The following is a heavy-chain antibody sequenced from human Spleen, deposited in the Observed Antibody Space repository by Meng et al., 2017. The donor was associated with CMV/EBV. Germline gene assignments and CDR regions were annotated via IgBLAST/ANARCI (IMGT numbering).Heavy chain of an antibody. CDR3: ARGTISDGYCSSTSCYNWFDP. CDR2: INPNSGGT. CDR1: GYTFTGYY. Sequence: ASVKVSCKASGYTFTGYYMHWVRQAPGQGLEWMGWINPNSGGTNYAQKFQGRVTMTRDTSISTAYMELSRLRSDDTAVYYCARGTISDGYCSSTSCYNWFDPWGQGTLVTVSS. J-gene: IGHJ5*02. V-gene: IGHV1-2*02. D-gene: IGHD2-2*01.